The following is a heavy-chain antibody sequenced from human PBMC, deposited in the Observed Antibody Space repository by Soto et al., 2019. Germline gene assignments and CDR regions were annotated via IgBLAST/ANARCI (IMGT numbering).Heavy chain of an antibody. CDR1: GYSFRTHG. CDR3: ARDLGYCNSSGCFRNWFDP. D-gene: IGHD2-15*01. Sequence: QVQLVKSGAEVKPPGASVKVSCRASGYSFRTHGISWVRQAPGQGLEWMGWISTYDDKTNFPQKFQGRITMTTDTSTSTAYMELRSLRSDDTAVYFCARDLGYCNSSGCFRNWFDPWGQGTLVTVSS. CDR2: ISTYDDKT. J-gene: IGHJ5*02. V-gene: IGHV1-18*01.